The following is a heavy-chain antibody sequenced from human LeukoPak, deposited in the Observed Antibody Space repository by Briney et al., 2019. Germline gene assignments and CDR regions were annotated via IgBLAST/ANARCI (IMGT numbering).Heavy chain of an antibody. CDR3: AGYYYGSGSYYSFKIDY. CDR1: GGTFSSYA. J-gene: IGHJ4*02. Sequence: SVKVSCKASGGTFSSYAISWVRQAPGQGLEWMGRIIPILGIANYAQKFQGRVTITADKSTSTAYMELSSLRSEDTAVYYCAGYYYGSGSYYSFKIDYWGQGTLVTVSS. V-gene: IGHV1-69*04. CDR2: IIPILGIA. D-gene: IGHD3-10*01.